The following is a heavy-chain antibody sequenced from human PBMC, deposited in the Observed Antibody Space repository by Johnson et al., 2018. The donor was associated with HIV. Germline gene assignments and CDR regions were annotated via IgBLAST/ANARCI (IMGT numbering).Heavy chain of an antibody. J-gene: IGHJ3*02. Sequence: QMLLVESGGGVVQPGTSLRLSCAASGFTFKIYAMHWVRQAPGKGLEWVAVVSYDGPDNYYADSVKGRFTISRDNSNNTLYLQLNSLRGEDTATYYCARGGHSGYDYFEAFEMWGQGTKVTVSS. V-gene: IGHV3-30*04. CDR1: GFTFKIYA. CDR3: ARGGHSGYDYFEAFEM. D-gene: IGHD5-12*01. CDR2: VSYDGPDN.